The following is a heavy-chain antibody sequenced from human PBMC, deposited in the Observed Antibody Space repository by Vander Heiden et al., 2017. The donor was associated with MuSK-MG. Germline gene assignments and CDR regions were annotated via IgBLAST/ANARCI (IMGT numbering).Heavy chain of an antibody. Sequence: EVQLVESGGDLVQPGGSLRLSWAPSGFTFSRSYMHLVRQPPGKGLVWVSYISEDGSLTNDADSGKGRFTIARDNAKNTLCMQMDSLRVEDTSVYYVRRKKWDTAMVYGGRGTRVTVSS. D-gene: IGHD5-18*01. CDR2: ISEDGSLT. CDR3: RRKKWDTAMVY. V-gene: IGHV3-74*01. J-gene: IGHJ2*01. CDR1: GFTFSRSY.